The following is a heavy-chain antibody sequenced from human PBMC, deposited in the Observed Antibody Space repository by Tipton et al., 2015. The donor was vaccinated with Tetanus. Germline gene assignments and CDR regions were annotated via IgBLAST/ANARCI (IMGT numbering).Heavy chain of an antibody. CDR2: INHRGST. D-gene: IGHD2-2*01. CDR3: ARTSIPAADYCFDY. Sequence: TLSLTCAVYRGSFSGYYWRWIRQTPGKELEWIGKINHRGSTNYNPPLKSRVTISVDTSKNQFSLKLSSVTAADTAVYYCARTSIPAADYCFDYWSQGTLVTVSS. J-gene: IGHJ4*02. V-gene: IGHV4-34*01. CDR1: RGSFSGYY.